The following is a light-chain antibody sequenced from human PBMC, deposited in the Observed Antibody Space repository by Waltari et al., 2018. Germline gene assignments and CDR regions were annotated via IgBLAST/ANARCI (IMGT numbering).Light chain of an antibody. CDR3: QQSSSTPPWT. V-gene: IGKV1-39*01. Sequence: DIQMTQSPSSLSASVGDRVTITFRASQSISIWLNWYQQKPGKAPKLLIYCTSRLQSGVPLRFSGSGSGTDFPLTISSLQPEDFATYYCQQSSSTPPWTFGQGTKVEIK. CDR2: CTS. CDR1: QSISIW. J-gene: IGKJ1*01.